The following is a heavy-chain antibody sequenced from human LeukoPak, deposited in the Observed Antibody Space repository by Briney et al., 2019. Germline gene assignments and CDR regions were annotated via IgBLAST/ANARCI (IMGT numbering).Heavy chain of an antibody. CDR2: IIPIFGTA. CDR1: GVTFSSYA. J-gene: IGHJ6*02. CDR3: ARDPGDCSGGSCYGTDV. D-gene: IGHD2-15*01. Sequence: ASVKVSCKASGVTFSSYAISWVRQAPGQGLEWMGGIIPIFGTANYAQKFQGRVTITADESTSTAYMELSSLRYEDTAVYYCARDPGDCSGGSCYGTDVWGQGTTVTVSS. V-gene: IGHV1-69*13.